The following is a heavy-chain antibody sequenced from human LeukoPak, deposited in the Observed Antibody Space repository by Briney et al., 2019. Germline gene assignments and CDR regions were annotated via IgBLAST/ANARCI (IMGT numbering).Heavy chain of an antibody. CDR1: GGTFSSYA. J-gene: IGHJ4*02. CDR3: ARSPSTYYDILTGYYPYYFDY. CDR2: IIPIFGTA. D-gene: IGHD3-9*01. Sequence: ASVKVSCKASGGTFSSYAISWVRQAPGQGLEWMGGIIPIFGTASYAQKFQGRVTMTRDTSTSTVYMELSSLRSEDTAVYYCARSPSTYYDILTGYYPYYFDYWGQGTLVTVSS. V-gene: IGHV1-69*05.